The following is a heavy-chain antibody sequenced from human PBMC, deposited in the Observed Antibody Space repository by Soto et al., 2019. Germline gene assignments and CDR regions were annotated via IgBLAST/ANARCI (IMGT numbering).Heavy chain of an antibody. CDR1: GYAFTGYY. V-gene: IGHV1-2*04. D-gene: IGHD2-2*02. J-gene: IGHJ6*03. Sequence: AASVKVSCKASGYAFTGYYMHWVRQAPGQGLEWVGWINPNSGGTNYAQKFQGWVTMTRDTSISTAYMELSRLRSDDTAVYYCARGGVVVVPAAIGLRYYMDVWGKGTTVTVSS. CDR2: INPNSGGT. CDR3: ARGGVVVVPAAIGLRYYMDV.